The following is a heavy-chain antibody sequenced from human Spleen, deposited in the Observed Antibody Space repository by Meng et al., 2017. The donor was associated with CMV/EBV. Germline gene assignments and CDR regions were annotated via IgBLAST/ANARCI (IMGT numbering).Heavy chain of an antibody. Sequence: SETLSLTCTVSGYSINNDYFWGWIRQPPGKGLEWIGSVYRSGITYYNPSLKSRVTISIDTSKNQFSLKLSSVTAADTAVYYWARELMSGGNDYWGQGALVTVSS. CDR3: ARELMSGGNDY. D-gene: IGHD2-8*01. CDR1: GYSINNDYF. CDR2: VYRSGIT. J-gene: IGHJ4*02. V-gene: IGHV4-38-2*02.